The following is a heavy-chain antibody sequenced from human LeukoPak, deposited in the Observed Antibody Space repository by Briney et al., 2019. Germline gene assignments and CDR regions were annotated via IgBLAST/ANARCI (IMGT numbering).Heavy chain of an antibody. D-gene: IGHD3-22*01. CDR2: MDPNSGNT. J-gene: IGHJ6*03. V-gene: IGHV1-8*03. CDR1: GYTFTSYD. Sequence: GASVKVSCKASGYTFTSYDINWVRQATGQGLEWMGWMDPNSGNTGYAQKFQGRVTITRNTSISTANMELSSLRSEDTAVYYCARGALTLDDSSGYYYGGYYYYMDVWGKGTTVTVSS. CDR3: ARGALTLDDSSGYYYGGYYYYMDV.